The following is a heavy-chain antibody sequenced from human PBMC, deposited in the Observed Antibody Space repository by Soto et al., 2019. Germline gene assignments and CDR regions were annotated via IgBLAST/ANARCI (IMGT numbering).Heavy chain of an antibody. Sequence: GGSLRLSCSASGFTFTRYSMNWVRQAPGKGLEWVSSISSTTNYIYYGDSMKGRFTISRDNAKNSLYLEMSSLRAEDTAVYYCARESEDLTSNFDYWGQGTLVTV. CDR3: ARESEDLTSNFDY. V-gene: IGHV3-21*06. CDR2: ISSTTNYI. CDR1: GFTFTRYS. J-gene: IGHJ4*02.